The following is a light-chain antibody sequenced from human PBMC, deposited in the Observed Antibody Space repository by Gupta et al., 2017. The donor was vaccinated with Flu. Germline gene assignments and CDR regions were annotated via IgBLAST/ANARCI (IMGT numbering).Light chain of an antibody. CDR1: QSISSN. CDR3: QQYNNWGT. V-gene: IGKV3-15*01. J-gene: IGKJ1*01. CDR2: GAS. Sequence: PPATLSVSPGERATLSCRASQSISSNLAWYQQKPDQAPRLLIYGASTRATGIPARFSGSGSGTEFTLTITSLQSEDFAIYYCQQYNNWGTFGHGTKVEIK.